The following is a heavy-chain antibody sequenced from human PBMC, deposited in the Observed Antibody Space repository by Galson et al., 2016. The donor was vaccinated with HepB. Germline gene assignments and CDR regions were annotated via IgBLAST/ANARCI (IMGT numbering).Heavy chain of an antibody. CDR3: ARGSNYFDYYYYGMDV. CDR1: GLTLSSYA. J-gene: IGHJ6*02. Sequence: SLRLSCAASGLTLSSYAVTWVRQAPGKGLEWVSTISGSGNSILYGDSVKGRFTISRDNSKNIVYLQMNSLRAEDTALYYCARGSNYFDYYYYGMDVWGQGTTVTVSS. D-gene: IGHD4-11*01. V-gene: IGHV3-23*01. CDR2: ISGSGNSI.